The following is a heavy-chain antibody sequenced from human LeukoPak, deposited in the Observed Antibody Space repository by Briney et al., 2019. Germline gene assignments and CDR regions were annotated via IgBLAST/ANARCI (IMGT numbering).Heavy chain of an antibody. V-gene: IGHV1-8*01. D-gene: IGHD6-19*01. CDR2: MNPNSGNT. CDR3: ARGRGLKIAVAGY. CDR1: GYTFTSYD. Sequence: ASVKVSCKASGYTFTSYDINWVRQPTGQGHGWMGWMNPNSGNTGYAQKFQGRVTMTRNTSISTAYMELSSLRSEDTAVYYCARGRGLKIAVAGYWGQGTLVTVSS. J-gene: IGHJ4*02.